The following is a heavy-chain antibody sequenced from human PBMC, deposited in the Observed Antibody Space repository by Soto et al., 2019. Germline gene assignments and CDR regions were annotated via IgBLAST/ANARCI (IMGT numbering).Heavy chain of an antibody. V-gene: IGHV3-30-3*01. D-gene: IGHD6-13*01. CDR3: ARRGIPAAGDLFIDY. CDR2: ISYDGNHK. CDR1: GFTFSSYA. Sequence: QVQLVESGGGVVQPGRSLRLSCAASGFTFSSYAMHWVRQAPGKGLEWVVVISYDGNHKYYADSVKGRFTISRDNSKNTLYLQMDSLRAEDTAVYYCARRGIPAAGDLFIDYWGQGTLVTVSS. J-gene: IGHJ4*02.